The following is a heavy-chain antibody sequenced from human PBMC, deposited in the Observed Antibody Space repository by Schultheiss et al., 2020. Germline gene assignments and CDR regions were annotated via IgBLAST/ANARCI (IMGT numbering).Heavy chain of an antibody. CDR2: ISSSSSTI. V-gene: IGHV3-48*02. CDR1: GFSFSSYC. J-gene: IGHJ6*03. D-gene: IGHD3-3*01. Sequence: GGSLRLSCAASGFSFSSYCMNWVRQAPGKGLEWVSYISSSSSTIYYADSVKGRFTISRDNAKNSLYLQMNSLRDEDTAVYYCARGDYDFWSGIGYGYYYMDVWGKGTTVTVSS. CDR3: ARGDYDFWSGIGYGYYYMDV.